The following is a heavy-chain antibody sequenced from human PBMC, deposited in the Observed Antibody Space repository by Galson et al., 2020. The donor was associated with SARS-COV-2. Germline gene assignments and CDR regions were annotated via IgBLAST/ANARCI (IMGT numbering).Heavy chain of an antibody. J-gene: IGHJ3*02. V-gene: IGHV4-31*03. CDR2: IYFTASA. CDR3: ARDNRLAAAKGGAFVI. Sequence: ETSETLSLTCTVSGGSISSEGYYWGCLRQHPGKGLEWIAYIYFTASASYNPSLKSRVTISVDTSKNQFSLRLTSVTAADTAVYYCARDNRLAAAKGGAFVIWGQGTVLTVSS. CDR1: GGSISSEGYY. D-gene: IGHD6-25*01.